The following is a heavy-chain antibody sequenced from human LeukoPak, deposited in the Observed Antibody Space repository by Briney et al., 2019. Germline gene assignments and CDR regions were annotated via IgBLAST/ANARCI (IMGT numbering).Heavy chain of an antibody. CDR2: ISGSGGTT. CDR3: AKPSSYCRSTSCYSFDY. CDR1: GFTFTTYA. J-gene: IGHJ4*02. D-gene: IGHD2-2*01. V-gene: IGHV3-23*01. Sequence: GGSLRLSCAASGFTFTTYAMSWVRQAPGKGLEWVSAISGSGGTTYYADSVKGRFTISRDNSKNTLYLQMNSLRADDTAVYYCAKPSSYCRSTSCYSFDYWGQGTLVTVSS.